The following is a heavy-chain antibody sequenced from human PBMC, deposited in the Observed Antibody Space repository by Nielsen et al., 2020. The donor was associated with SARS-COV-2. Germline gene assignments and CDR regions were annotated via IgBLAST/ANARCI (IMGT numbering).Heavy chain of an antibody. D-gene: IGHD3-10*01. V-gene: IGHV4-61*01. J-gene: IGHJ3*01. Sequence: SETLSLTCTVSGGSISSSTYYWGWIRQPPGKGLEWIGYVHYTGTTKYKSSLKSRVTMSVDTSNNQFSLKLTSMTAADTAVYYCAREGSGSYPDAFDVWGQGTMVTVSS. CDR2: VHYTGTT. CDR1: GGSISSSTYY. CDR3: AREGSGSYPDAFDV.